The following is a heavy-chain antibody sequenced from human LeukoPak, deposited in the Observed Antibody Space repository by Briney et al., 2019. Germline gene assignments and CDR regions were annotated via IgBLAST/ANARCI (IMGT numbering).Heavy chain of an antibody. J-gene: IGHJ4*02. Sequence: GGSLRLSCAASGFTFSTYAMSWVRQAPGEGLECVSAISGSGGRTYYADSVKGRFTISRDNSKNTLYLQMNSLRAEDTAVYYCAKTTSGWYDAIDYWGQGTLVTVSS. CDR2: ISGSGGRT. CDR3: AKTTSGWYDAIDY. D-gene: IGHD6-19*01. V-gene: IGHV3-23*01. CDR1: GFTFSTYA.